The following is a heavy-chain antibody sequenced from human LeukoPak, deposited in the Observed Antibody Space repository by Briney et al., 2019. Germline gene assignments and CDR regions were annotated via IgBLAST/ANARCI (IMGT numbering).Heavy chain of an antibody. Sequence: SETLSLTCAVYGGSFSGYYWSWIRQPPGKGLEWIGEINHSGSTNYNPSLTSRVTISVDTSKNQFSLQLSSVTAADTAVYYCARVWGVNCSSTSCYEWGQGTLVTVSS. V-gene: IGHV4-34*01. CDR2: INHSGST. CDR3: ARVWGVNCSSTSCYE. D-gene: IGHD2-2*01. CDR1: GGSFSGYY. J-gene: IGHJ4*02.